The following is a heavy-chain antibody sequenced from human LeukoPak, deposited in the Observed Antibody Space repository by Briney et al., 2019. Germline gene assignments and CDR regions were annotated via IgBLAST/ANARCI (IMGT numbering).Heavy chain of an antibody. J-gene: IGHJ4*02. CDR3: ARGRAPTSPRYFDY. CDR2: IYYSGST. CDR1: GGSISSYY. V-gene: IGHV4-59*01. Sequence: SETLSLTCTVSGGSISSYYWSWIRQPPGKGLEWIGYIYYSGSTNYNPSLKSRVTISVDTSKNQFSLKLSSVTAADTAVYYCARGRAPTSPRYFDYWGQGTLATVSS.